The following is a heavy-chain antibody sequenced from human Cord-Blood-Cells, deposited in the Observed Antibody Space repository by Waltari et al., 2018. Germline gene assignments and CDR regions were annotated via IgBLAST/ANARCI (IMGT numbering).Heavy chain of an antibody. Sequence: QVQLQQWGAGLLKPSETLSLTCAVYGGSFSGYYWSWIRQPPGKGLEWIGEINHSGSTNYNPSLKSRVTISGDTSKNQFSLKLSSVTAADTAVYYCARDRTIVVSSTYDAFDIWGQGTMVTVSS. D-gene: IGHD2-15*01. V-gene: IGHV4-34*01. J-gene: IGHJ3*02. CDR1: GGSFSGYY. CDR3: ARDRTIVVSSTYDAFDI. CDR2: INHSGST.